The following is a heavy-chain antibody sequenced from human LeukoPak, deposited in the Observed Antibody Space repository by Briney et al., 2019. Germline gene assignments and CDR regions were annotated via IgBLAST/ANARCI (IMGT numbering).Heavy chain of an antibody. CDR2: ISYDGSNK. Sequence: GGSLRLSCAASGFTLSSYGMHWVRQAPGKGLEWVAVISYDGSNKYYADSVKGRFTISRDNSKNTLYLQMNSLRAEDTAVYYCAKESSSWSDGFDYWGQGTLVTVSS. CDR3: AKESSSWSDGFDY. J-gene: IGHJ4*02. V-gene: IGHV3-30*18. D-gene: IGHD6-13*01. CDR1: GFTLSSYG.